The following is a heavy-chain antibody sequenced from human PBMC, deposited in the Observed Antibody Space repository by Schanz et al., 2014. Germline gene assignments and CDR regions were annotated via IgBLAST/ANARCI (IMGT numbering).Heavy chain of an antibody. CDR1: GLTVSSNY. CDR2: IFSGGST. CDR3: ARAVVVRTGDNVLTGYCYYFAS. J-gene: IGHJ4*02. Sequence: EVHLVESGGTLVPPGGSLRLSCTASGLTVSSNYMTWVRQAPGKGPEWVSVIFSGGSTDHADSVKGRFTISRDTAKNTFYLEMTSRRADDTAGYYGARAVVVRTGDNVLTGYCYYFASGGEGPVVTGSS. D-gene: IGHD3-9*01. V-gene: IGHV3-66*01.